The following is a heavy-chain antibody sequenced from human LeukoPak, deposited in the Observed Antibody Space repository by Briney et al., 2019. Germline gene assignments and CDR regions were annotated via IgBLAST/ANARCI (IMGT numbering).Heavy chain of an antibody. CDR2: ISYDGSNK. V-gene: IGHV3-30*01. CDR1: GFTFSSYA. D-gene: IGHD5-24*01. J-gene: IGHJ4*02. CDR3: ARAAIEMATIEEGEGFDY. Sequence: GESLRLSCAASGFTFSSYAMHWVRQAPGKGLEWVAVISYDGSNKYYADSVKGRFTISRDNSKNTLYLQMNSLRAEDTAVYYCARAAIEMATIEEGEGFDYWGQGTLVTVSS.